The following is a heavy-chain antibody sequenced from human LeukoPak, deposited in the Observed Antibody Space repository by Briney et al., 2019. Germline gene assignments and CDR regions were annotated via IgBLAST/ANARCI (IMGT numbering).Heavy chain of an antibody. J-gene: IGHJ4*02. Sequence: GGSLRLSCAASGFSFSSYAMSWVRQAPGKGLEWVANIKQDGSKKSYVDSVKGRFTISRDNAKNSLYLQMNSLRAEDTAIYYCTRVGYIDEGIDYWGQGTLVTVSS. CDR1: GFSFSSYA. CDR3: TRVGYIDEGIDY. CDR2: IKQDGSKK. D-gene: IGHD5-24*01. V-gene: IGHV3-7*04.